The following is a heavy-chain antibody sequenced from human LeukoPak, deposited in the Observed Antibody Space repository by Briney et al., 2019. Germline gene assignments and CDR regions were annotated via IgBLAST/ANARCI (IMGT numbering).Heavy chain of an antibody. CDR3: ARHLNMVQGVRANWFDP. D-gene: IGHD3-10*01. J-gene: IGHJ5*02. CDR2: IYTSGST. CDR1: GGSISSYY. Sequence: SETLSLTCTVSGGSISSYYWSWIRQPPGKGLEWIGYIYTSGSTNYNPSLKSRVTISVDTSKNQFSLKLSSVTAADTAVYYCARHLNMVQGVRANWFDPWGQGTLVTVSS. V-gene: IGHV4-4*09.